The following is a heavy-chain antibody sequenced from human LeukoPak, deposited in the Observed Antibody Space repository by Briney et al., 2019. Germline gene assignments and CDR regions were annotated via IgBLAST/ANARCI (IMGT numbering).Heavy chain of an antibody. CDR1: GGSISSSY. CDR2: IYYSGST. CDR3: AREYPNWGFDY. J-gene: IGHJ4*02. V-gene: IGHV4-59*01. Sequence: SETLSLTCTVSGGSISSSYWGWIRQPPGKGLEWIGYIYYSGSTNYNPSLKSRVTISVDTSKNQFSLKLSSVTAADTAVYYCAREYPNWGFDYWGQGTLVTVSS. D-gene: IGHD7-27*01.